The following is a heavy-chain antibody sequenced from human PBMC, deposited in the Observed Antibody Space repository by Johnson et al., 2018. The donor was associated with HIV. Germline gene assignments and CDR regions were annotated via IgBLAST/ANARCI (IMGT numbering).Heavy chain of an antibody. Sequence: EVQLVESGGGLVQPGGSLRLSCAASGFTFSSYDMHWVRQATGKGLEWVSAIGTAGDTYYPGSVKGRFTISRENAKNSLYLQMNSLTAADTAVYYCVREHRADESFDLWGQGTMVTVSS. CDR2: IGTAGDT. V-gene: IGHV3-13*01. CDR3: VREHRADESFDL. J-gene: IGHJ3*01. D-gene: IGHD1-14*01. CDR1: GFTFSSYD.